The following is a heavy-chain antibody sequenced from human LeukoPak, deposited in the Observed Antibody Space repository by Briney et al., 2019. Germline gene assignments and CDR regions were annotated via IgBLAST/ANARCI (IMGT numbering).Heavy chain of an antibody. V-gene: IGHV4-59*01. CDR2: IYYSGST. CDR1: GGSISSYY. CDR3: ARALGYCSSTSCYAGGVFDY. Sequence: SETLSLTCTVSGGSISSYYWSWIWQPPGKRLEWIGYIYYSGSTNYNPSLKSRVTISVDTSKNQFSLKLSSVTAADTAVYYCARALGYCSSTSCYAGGVFDYWGQGTLVTVSS. D-gene: IGHD2-2*01. J-gene: IGHJ4*02.